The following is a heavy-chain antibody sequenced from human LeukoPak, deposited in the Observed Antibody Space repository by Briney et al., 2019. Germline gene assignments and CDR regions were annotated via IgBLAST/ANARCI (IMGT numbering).Heavy chain of an antibody. J-gene: IGHJ4*02. Sequence: GESLKISCQASGYSFTTYLINWVRQMPGKGLEWMGRIDPGDSQANYNPSFQGHVTISADKSINTAYLQWSSLKASDTAIYYCARGALDDWGRGTLVTASS. CDR3: ARGALDD. D-gene: IGHD3-16*01. V-gene: IGHV5-10-1*01. CDR1: GYSFTTYL. CDR2: IDPGDSQA.